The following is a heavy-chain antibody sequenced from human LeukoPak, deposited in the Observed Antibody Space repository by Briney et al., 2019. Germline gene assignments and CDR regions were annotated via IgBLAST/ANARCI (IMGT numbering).Heavy chain of an antibody. V-gene: IGHV4-30-4*08. CDR3: ATYCSSTSCQNEGFDY. CDR1: GGSISSGDYY. D-gene: IGHD2-2*01. Sequence: SETLSLTCTVSGGSISSGDYYWSWIRQPPGKGLEWIGYIYYSGSTYYNPSLKSRVTISVDTSKNRFSLKLSSVTAADTAVYYCATYCSSTSCQNEGFDYWGQGTLVTVSS. J-gene: IGHJ4*02. CDR2: IYYSGST.